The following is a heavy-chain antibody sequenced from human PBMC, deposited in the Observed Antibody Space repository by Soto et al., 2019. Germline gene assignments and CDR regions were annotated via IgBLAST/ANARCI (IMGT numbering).Heavy chain of an antibody. D-gene: IGHD3-10*01. CDR3: ARSFMVTVDFFDY. V-gene: IGHV4-59*01. J-gene: IGHJ4*02. Sequence: PSETLSLTCTVSNVSLSSNYWSWIRQAPGKGLEWIGNIYYSGSTNYNPSLKSRVTMSVDTSKNQFTLKLSSVTAADTGVYFCARSFMVTVDFFDYWGQGTLVTVSS. CDR2: IYYSGST. CDR1: NVSLSSNY.